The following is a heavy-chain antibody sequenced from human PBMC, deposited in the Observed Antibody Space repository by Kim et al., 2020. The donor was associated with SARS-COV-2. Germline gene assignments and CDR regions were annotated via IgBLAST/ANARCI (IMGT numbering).Heavy chain of an antibody. J-gene: IGHJ4*02. Sequence: GSLRLSCAASGFTFSSYGMHWVRQAPGKGLEWVAVISYDGSNKYYADSVKGRFTISRDNSKNTLYLQMNSLRAEDTAVYYCARDTMVRGVIRRVFDYWGQGTLVTVSS. D-gene: IGHD3-10*01. CDR3: ARDTMVRGVIRRVFDY. CDR1: GFTFSSYG. CDR2: ISYDGSNK. V-gene: IGHV3-33*05.